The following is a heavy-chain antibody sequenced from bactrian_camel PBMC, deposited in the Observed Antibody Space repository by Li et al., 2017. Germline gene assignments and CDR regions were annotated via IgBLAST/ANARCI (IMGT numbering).Heavy chain of an antibody. CDR2: ISAGGGGT. V-gene: IGHV3S1*01. J-gene: IGHJ4*01. D-gene: IGHD2*01. CDR1: LDGRHC. Sequence: VQLVESGGGSVQAGGSLRLSCVASLDGRHCMAWFRQAPGKEREGVAGISAGGGGTYYAESVKGRFTISRDKNTMYLQMNSLKPEDTAMYYCAANFGPYCSGPYLARRANFLGQGTQV.